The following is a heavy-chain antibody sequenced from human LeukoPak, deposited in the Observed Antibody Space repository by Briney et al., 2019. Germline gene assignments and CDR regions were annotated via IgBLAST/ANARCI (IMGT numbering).Heavy chain of an antibody. CDR2: ISSNGGST. V-gene: IGHV3-64*01. CDR1: GFTFSSYA. J-gene: IGHJ6*03. D-gene: IGHD3-10*01. CDR3: ARGRAMVRGVIPPYYMDV. Sequence: GGSLRLSCAASGFTFSSYAMHWVRQAPGKGLEYVSAISSNGGSTYYANSVKGRFTISRDNSKNTLYLQMGSLRAEDMAVYYCARGRAMVRGVIPPYYMDVWGKGTTVTISS.